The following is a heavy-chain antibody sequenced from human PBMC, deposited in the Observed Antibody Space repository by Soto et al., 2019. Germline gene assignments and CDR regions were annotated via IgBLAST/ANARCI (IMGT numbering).Heavy chain of an antibody. D-gene: IGHD2-2*01. CDR3: AREVVVSRGASYFGY. CDR2: IRQDGSEI. J-gene: IGHJ4*02. CDR1: GFTFSSNW. Sequence: HPGGSLRLSCVGSGFTFSSNWMTWVRQAPRKGLEWVANIRQDGSEINYVDSVKGRFTISRDNTKNSLYLQMNSLRAEDTAIYYCAREVVVSRGASYFGYWGPGTLVTVSS. V-gene: IGHV3-7*04.